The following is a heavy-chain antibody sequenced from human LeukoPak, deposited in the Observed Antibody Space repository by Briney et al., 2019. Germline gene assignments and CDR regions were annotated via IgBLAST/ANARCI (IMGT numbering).Heavy chain of an antibody. Sequence: SETLSLTCTVSGGYIITSGHYWGWIRQPPGKGLEWIGSIYYTGVTSTNPFFRSRMSISVDTSKNQFSLNLTSVTGADAAVYYCARERSSSGGHSWFDPWGQGTLVTFSS. CDR1: GGYIITSGHY. V-gene: IGHV4-39*07. J-gene: IGHJ5*02. CDR3: ARERSSSGGHSWFDP. D-gene: IGHD4-23*01. CDR2: IYYTGVT.